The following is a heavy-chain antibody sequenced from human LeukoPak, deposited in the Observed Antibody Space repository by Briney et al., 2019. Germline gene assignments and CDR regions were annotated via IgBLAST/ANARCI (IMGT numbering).Heavy chain of an antibody. Sequence: SETLSLTCTVSGASISKDYWAWIRQPPGKGLEWIGYVIHSDFNKANGDITNYNPSLESRVTTSRDTPKNQFSLTLSSMTAADTAVYYCARGRAMTQRFSGAFDIWGQGTMVTVSS. D-gene: IGHD1-1*01. V-gene: IGHV4-59*01. J-gene: IGHJ3*02. CDR2: VIHSDFNKANGDIT. CDR1: GASISKDY. CDR3: ARGRAMTQRFSGAFDI.